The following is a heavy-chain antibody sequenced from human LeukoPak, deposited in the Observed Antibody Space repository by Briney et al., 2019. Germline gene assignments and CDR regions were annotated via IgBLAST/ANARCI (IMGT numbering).Heavy chain of an antibody. J-gene: IGHJ4*02. CDR1: GFTYSSSG. CDR3: AKVLSGSQDY. Sequence: PGGSLRLSCAASGFTYSSSGMSWVRQAPGKGLEWVSAISASGGGTNHADSVKGRFTISRDNSKNTVYLQMNSLRAEDTAVYYCAKVLSGSQDYWGQGTLVTVFS. CDR2: ISASGGGT. V-gene: IGHV3-23*01. D-gene: IGHD1-26*01.